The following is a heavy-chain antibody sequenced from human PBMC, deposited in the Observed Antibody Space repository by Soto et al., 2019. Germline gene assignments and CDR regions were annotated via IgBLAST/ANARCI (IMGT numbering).Heavy chain of an antibody. Sequence: GGSLRLSCAASGFTFSSYAMSWVRQAPGKGLEWVSAISGSGGSTYYADSVKGRFPISRDNSKNTLYLQMNSLRAEDTAVYYCAKDLGYGDYVLRYFQHWGQGTLVTVSS. D-gene: IGHD4-17*01. CDR3: AKDLGYGDYVLRYFQH. V-gene: IGHV3-23*01. J-gene: IGHJ1*01. CDR1: GFTFSSYA. CDR2: ISGSGGST.